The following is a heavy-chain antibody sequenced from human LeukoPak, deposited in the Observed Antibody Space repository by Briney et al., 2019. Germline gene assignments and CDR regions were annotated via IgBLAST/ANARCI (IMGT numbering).Heavy chain of an antibody. Sequence: GGSLRLSCAASGFTFSSYSMNWVRQAPGKGLEWVSYIRSTSSTIYYADSVKGRFTISRDNAKNSLYLQMNSLRVEDTAVYYCARDQRSGSGTYRYDFWGRGTLVTVSS. CDR2: IRSTSSTI. D-gene: IGHD3-10*01. CDR1: GFTFSSYS. V-gene: IGHV3-48*04. J-gene: IGHJ4*02. CDR3: ARDQRSGSGTYRYDF.